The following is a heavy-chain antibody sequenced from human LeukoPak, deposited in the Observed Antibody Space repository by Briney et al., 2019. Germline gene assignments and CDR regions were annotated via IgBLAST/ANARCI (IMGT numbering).Heavy chain of an antibody. CDR2: IRYDGSNK. CDR1: GFTFTSYG. Sequence: PGGSLRLSCAASGFTFTSYGMHWVRQAPGKGLEWVAFIRYDGSNKYYADSVKGRFTISRDNSKNTLYLQMNSLRPEDTAVYYCAKDRAGTTLYFDYWGQGTLVTVSS. V-gene: IGHV3-30*02. CDR3: AKDRAGTTLYFDY. D-gene: IGHD1-1*01. J-gene: IGHJ4*02.